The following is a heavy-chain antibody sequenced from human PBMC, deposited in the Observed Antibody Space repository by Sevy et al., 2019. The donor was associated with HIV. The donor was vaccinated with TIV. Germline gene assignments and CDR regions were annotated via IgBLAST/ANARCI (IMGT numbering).Heavy chain of an antibody. CDR1: GGSITSIY. CDR2: IDYNGHI. V-gene: IGHV4-59*08. J-gene: IGHJ4*02. CDR3: AGENAWGRGYS. Sequence: SETLSLTCTVSGGSITSIYWNWILQPPGKALEWIANIDYNGHINYNPSLKSRVTLSLDTSKNQFSLRLSSVTAADTAMYYCAGENAWGRGYSWGQGTLVTVSS. D-gene: IGHD1-26*01.